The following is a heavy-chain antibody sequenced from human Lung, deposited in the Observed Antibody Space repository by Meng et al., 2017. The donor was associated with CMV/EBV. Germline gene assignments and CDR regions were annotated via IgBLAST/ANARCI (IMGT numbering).Heavy chain of an antibody. CDR3: ARDGTGFYFDY. Sequence: GSLRLFCTVSGGSISSSYWSWIRQPPGKGLEWIGYISYTGSTNYNPSLKSRVTISLDTSKNQFSLRLNSVTAADTALYYCARDGTGFYFDYWGQGTLVTVSS. CDR1: GGSISSSY. J-gene: IGHJ4*02. CDR2: ISYTGST. V-gene: IGHV4-59*01. D-gene: IGHD3/OR15-3a*01.